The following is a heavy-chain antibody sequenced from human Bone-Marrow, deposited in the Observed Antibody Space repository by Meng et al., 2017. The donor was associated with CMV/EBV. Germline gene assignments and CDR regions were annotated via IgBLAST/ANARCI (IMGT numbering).Heavy chain of an antibody. Sequence: GESLKISCTASGFIFSSFEMNWVRQAPGKGLEWISHISTGSTIHYADSVKGRFTISRDNAKNSLYLQMNSLRAEDTAVYYCARDVYNFWSGSYYGLDVWGQGTTVAASS. CDR3: ARDVYNFWSGSYYGLDV. J-gene: IGHJ6*02. CDR2: ISTGSTI. D-gene: IGHD3-3*01. CDR1: GFIFSSFE. V-gene: IGHV3-48*03.